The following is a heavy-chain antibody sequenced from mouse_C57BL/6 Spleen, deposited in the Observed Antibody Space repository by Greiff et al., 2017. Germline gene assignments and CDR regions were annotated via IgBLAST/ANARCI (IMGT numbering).Heavy chain of an antibody. CDR2: IYPGDGDT. Sequence: VKLVESGPELVKPGASVKISCKASGYAFSSSWMNWVKQRPGKGLEWIGGIYPGDGDTNYNRKFKGKATLTADKSSSTAYMQLSSLTSEDSAVYFCAIDYGSSYYFDYWGQGTPLTVSS. V-gene: IGHV1-82*01. D-gene: IGHD1-1*01. J-gene: IGHJ2*01. CDR3: AIDYGSSYYFDY. CDR1: GYAFSSSW.